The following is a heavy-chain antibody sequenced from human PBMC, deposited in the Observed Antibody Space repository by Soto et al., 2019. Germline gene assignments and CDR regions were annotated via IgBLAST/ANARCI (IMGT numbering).Heavy chain of an antibody. CDR2: FNPKSGGT. J-gene: IGHJ4*02. V-gene: IGHV1-2*02. CDR1: GYTFTGLY. CDR3: ARDGTVTTSGHDFDL. Sequence: ASVKVSCKASGYTFTGLYMHWVRQAPGQGLEWMGWFNPKSGGTYYAQKFQGRVTMTSDTSISTAYMELSSLTSDDTAVYYCARDGTVTTSGHDFDLWGQGTLVTVSS. D-gene: IGHD4-4*01.